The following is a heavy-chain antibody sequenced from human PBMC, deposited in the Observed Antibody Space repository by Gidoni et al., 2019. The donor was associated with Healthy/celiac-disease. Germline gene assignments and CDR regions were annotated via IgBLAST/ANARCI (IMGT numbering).Heavy chain of an antibody. CDR2: INHSGST. CDR3: ARGGGDIVVVVAATPLDY. J-gene: IGHJ4*02. D-gene: IGHD2-15*01. V-gene: IGHV4-34*01. Sequence: QVQLQQWGAGLLKPSETLSLTCAVYGGSFSGYSCSWVRQPPGKGLEWIGEINHSGSTNYNPSLKSRVTISVDTSKNQFSLKLSSVTAADTAVYYCARGGGDIVVVVAATPLDYWGQGTLVTVSS. CDR1: GGSFSGYS.